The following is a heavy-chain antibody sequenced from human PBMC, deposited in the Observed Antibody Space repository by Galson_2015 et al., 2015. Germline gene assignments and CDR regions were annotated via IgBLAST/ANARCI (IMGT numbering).Heavy chain of an antibody. CDR2: ISSSGSTI. CDR1: GFTFSDYY. V-gene: IGHV3-11*01. CDR3: ARAERKYGDPFDY. D-gene: IGHD4-17*01. Sequence: SLRLSCAASGFTFSDYYMSWLRQAPGKGLEWVSYISSSGSTIYYADSVKGRFTISRDNAKNSLYLQMNSLRAEDTAVYYCARAERKYGDPFDYWGQGTLVTVSS. J-gene: IGHJ4*02.